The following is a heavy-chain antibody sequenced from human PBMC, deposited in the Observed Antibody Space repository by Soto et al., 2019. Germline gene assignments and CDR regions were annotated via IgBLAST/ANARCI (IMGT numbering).Heavy chain of an antibody. CDR1: GGSLSNFG. Sequence: QVQLVQSGAEVKKPGSSVKVSCTASGGSLSNFGISWVRQAPGQGLEWMGAIIPVFGTPNYAQKFQDRVTINGDESTTTVYMEVRSLTSEDTAVYYCARGDATKIVVTTYYAMDVWGQGTTVTVSS. V-gene: IGHV1-69*12. D-gene: IGHD3-22*01. CDR2: IIPVFGTP. CDR3: ARGDATKIVVTTYYAMDV. J-gene: IGHJ6*02.